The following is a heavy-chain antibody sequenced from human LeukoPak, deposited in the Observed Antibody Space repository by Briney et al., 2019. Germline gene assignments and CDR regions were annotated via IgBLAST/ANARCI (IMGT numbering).Heavy chain of an antibody. CDR2: INPNSGGT. CDR1: GYTFTGYY. D-gene: IGHD1-26*01. J-gene: IGHJ4*02. Sequence: ASVKVSCKASGYTFTGYYMHWVRQAPGQGLEWMGWINPNSGGTNYAQKFQGRVTMTRDTSISTAYMELSRLRSDDTAVYYCARDFVGATWVDYWGQGTLVTVSS. V-gene: IGHV1-2*02. CDR3: ARDFVGATWVDY.